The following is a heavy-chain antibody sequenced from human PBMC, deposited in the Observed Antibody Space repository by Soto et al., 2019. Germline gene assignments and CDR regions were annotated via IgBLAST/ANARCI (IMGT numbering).Heavy chain of an antibody. V-gene: IGHV1-69*05. CDR1: GGTFSSYA. Sequence: SVKVSCKASGGTFSSYAISWVRQAPGQGLEWMGGIIPIFGTANYAQKLQGRVTMTTDTSTSTAYMELRSLRSDDTAVYCCARDLPPVDYWGQGTLVTVSS. CDR3: ARDLPPVDY. CDR2: IIPIFGTA. J-gene: IGHJ4*02.